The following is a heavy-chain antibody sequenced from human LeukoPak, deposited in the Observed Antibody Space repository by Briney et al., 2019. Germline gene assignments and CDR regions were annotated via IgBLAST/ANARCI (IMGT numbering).Heavy chain of an antibody. CDR3: ARGRVVGATPTHFDY. CDR1: GGSFSGYY. Sequence: SETLSLTCAVYGGSFSGYYWSWIRQPPGKGLEWIGEINHSGSTNYNPSLKSRVTISVDTSKNQFSLKLSSVTAADTAVYYCARGRVVGATPTHFDYWGQGTLVTVSS. J-gene: IGHJ4*02. CDR2: INHSGST. V-gene: IGHV4-34*01. D-gene: IGHD1-26*01.